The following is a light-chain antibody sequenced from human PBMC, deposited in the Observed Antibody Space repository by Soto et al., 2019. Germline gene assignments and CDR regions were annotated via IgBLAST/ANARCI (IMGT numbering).Light chain of an antibody. CDR2: DAS. V-gene: IGKV3-15*01. CDR3: QQYNNWPRDT. J-gene: IGKJ5*01. CDR1: QSVSSD. Sequence: EIVLTQSPATLSLSPGERATFSCRASQSVSSDLVWYQHKPGQAPRLLIYDASTRATGIPARFSGSGSGTEFTLTISSLQSEDFAVYYCQQYNNWPRDTFGQGTRLEIK.